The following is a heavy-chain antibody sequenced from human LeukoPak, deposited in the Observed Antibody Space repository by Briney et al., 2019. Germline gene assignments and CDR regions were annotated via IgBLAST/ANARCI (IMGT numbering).Heavy chain of an antibody. CDR2: ISYDGSNK. CDR3: ARDLGYCSSTSCRRVFFDY. J-gene: IGHJ4*02. D-gene: IGHD2-2*01. CDR1: GFTFSSYA. V-gene: IGHV3-30*04. Sequence: GGSPRLSCAASGFTFSSYAMHWVRQAPGKGLEWMAVISYDGSNKYYADSVKGRFTISRDNSKNTLYLQMNSLRAEDTAVYYCARDLGYCSSTSCRRVFFDYWGQGTLVTVSS.